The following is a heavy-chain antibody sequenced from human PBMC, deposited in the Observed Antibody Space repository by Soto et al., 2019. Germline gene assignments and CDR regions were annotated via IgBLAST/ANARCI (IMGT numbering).Heavy chain of an antibody. CDR3: ARHAMLYYYDSSGYPDY. CDR1: GGSISSMSYS. CDR2: IYYSENT. V-gene: IGHV4-39*01. Sequence: SETLSLTCSVSGGSISSMSYSWGWIRQPPGKGLEWIGTIYYSENTYYNPSLKSRVTISVDTSKNQFSLKLSSVTAADTAVYYCARHAMLYYYDSSGYPDYWGQGTLVTVSS. J-gene: IGHJ4*02. D-gene: IGHD3-22*01.